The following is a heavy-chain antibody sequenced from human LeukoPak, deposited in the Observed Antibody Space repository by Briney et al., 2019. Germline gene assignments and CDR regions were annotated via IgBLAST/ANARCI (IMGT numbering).Heavy chain of an antibody. J-gene: IGHJ3*02. Sequence: ASVKVSCKASGYTFTGYYMHWVRQAPGQGLEWMGWINPSSGGTNYAQKFQGRVTMTRDTSISTAYMELSRLRSDDTAVYYCARAKGSVATDRTDAFDIWGQGTMVTVSS. CDR3: ARAKGSVATDRTDAFDI. D-gene: IGHD5-12*01. CDR1: GYTFTGYY. V-gene: IGHV1-2*02. CDR2: INPSSGGT.